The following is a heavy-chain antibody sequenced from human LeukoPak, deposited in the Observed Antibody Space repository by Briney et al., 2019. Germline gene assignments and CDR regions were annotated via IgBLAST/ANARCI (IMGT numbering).Heavy chain of an antibody. V-gene: IGHV3-66*01. CDR3: TAPIRAGDY. CDR1: GFTVSSNY. D-gene: IGHD2-2*02. J-gene: IGHJ4*02. Sequence: PGGSLRLSCAASGFTVSSNYMNWVRQAPAKGLEWVSVIYSGGITYYADSVKGRFTISRDNSKNTLYLQMNSLRAEDTAVYYCTAPIRAGDYWGQGILVTVSS. CDR2: IYSGGIT.